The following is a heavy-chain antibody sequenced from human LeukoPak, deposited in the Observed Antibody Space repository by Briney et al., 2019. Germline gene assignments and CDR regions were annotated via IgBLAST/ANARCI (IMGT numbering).Heavy chain of an antibody. Sequence: GGSLRLSCAASGFTFSSYSMNWVRQAPGKGLEWVSAISGSGGSTYYADSVKGRFTISRDSSKNTLYLQMNSLRAEDTAVYYCAKDANSMIPINWFDPWGQGTLVTVSS. D-gene: IGHD2/OR15-2a*01. CDR2: ISGSGGST. J-gene: IGHJ5*02. V-gene: IGHV3-23*01. CDR3: AKDANSMIPINWFDP. CDR1: GFTFSSYS.